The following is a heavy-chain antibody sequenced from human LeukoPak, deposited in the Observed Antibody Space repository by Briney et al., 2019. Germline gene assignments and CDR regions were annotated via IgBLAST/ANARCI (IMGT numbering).Heavy chain of an antibody. D-gene: IGHD6-19*01. V-gene: IGHV3-21*01. CDR3: ARGYSSGWSAFHY. CDR2: ISSTSSYI. CDR1: GFTFSSYY. J-gene: IGHJ4*02. Sequence: GGSLSLSCAASGFTFSSYYMNWVLQAPGRGLEWVSSISSTSSYIYYADSVKGRFTISRDNADNSLYLQMNSLRAEDTAVYYCARGYSSGWSAFHYWGQGTLVTVSS.